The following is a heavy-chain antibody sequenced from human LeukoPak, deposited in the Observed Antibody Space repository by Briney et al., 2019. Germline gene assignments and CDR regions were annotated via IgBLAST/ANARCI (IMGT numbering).Heavy chain of an antibody. Sequence: GGSLRLSCAASGFTFSDHYMSWIRQAPGKGLEWVSYISNSGSSINDADSVKGRFTISRDNAKNSLYLQMNSLRAEDTAVCYCARGGLSSGSSWGPGTLVTVSS. CDR3: ARGGLSSGSS. CDR1: GFTFSDHY. D-gene: IGHD3-22*01. J-gene: IGHJ4*02. V-gene: IGHV3-11*04. CDR2: ISNSGSSI.